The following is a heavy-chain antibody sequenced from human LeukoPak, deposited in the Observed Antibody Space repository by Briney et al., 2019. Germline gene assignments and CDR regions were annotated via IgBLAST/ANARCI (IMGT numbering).Heavy chain of an antibody. V-gene: IGHV4-59*01. J-gene: IGHJ3*02. CDR2: IYYSGST. Sequence: SETLSLTCTVSGGSISSYYWSWIRQPPGKGLEWIGYIYYSGSTNYNPSLKSRVTISVDTSKNQFSLKLSSVTAADTAVYYCTREYGYSYGSAGAFDIWGQGTMVTVSS. D-gene: IGHD5-18*01. CDR3: TREYGYSYGSAGAFDI. CDR1: GGSISSYY.